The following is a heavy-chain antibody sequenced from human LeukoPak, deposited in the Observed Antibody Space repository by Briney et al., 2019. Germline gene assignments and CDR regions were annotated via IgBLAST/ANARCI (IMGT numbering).Heavy chain of an antibody. V-gene: IGHV3-20*04. CDR1: GFTFDDYA. CDR2: INWNGGST. CDR3: ARTSKYNWNSWFDP. D-gene: IGHD1-7*01. J-gene: IGHJ5*02. Sequence: GGSLRLSCAASGFTFDDYAMTWVRQAPGKGLEWVSGINWNGGSTGYADSVKGRFTISRDNAKNSLYLQMNSLRAEDTAFYYCARTSKYNWNSWFDPWGQGTLVTVSS.